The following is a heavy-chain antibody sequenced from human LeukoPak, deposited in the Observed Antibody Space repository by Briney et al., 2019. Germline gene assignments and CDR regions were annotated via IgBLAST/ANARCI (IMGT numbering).Heavy chain of an antibody. D-gene: IGHD3-22*01. J-gene: IGHJ3*02. CDR2: INPSGGST. CDR1: GYTLTSYF. V-gene: IGHV1-46*01. Sequence: ASVKVSCKASGYTLTSYFIHWVRQAPGQGLEWMGIINPSGGSTSYAQKFQGRVTITADESTSTAYMELSSLRSEDTAVYYCARGMIDDAFDIWGQGTMVTVSS. CDR3: ARGMIDDAFDI.